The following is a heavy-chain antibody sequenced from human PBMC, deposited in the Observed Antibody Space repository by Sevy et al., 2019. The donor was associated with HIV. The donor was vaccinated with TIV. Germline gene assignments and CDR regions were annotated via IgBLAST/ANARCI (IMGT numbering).Heavy chain of an antibody. CDR3: ALGTIFEPNYFDP. Sequence: ASVKVSCRASGNTFTAYYVHWVRQAPGQGLEWMGWFNPNGGATKYAQKFQGRVTMTRDTSFSAVYMDLSRLTSADTAVYYCALGTIFEPNYFDPWDQGTLVTVSS. CDR1: GNTFTAYY. V-gene: IGHV1-2*02. D-gene: IGHD3-3*01. CDR2: FNPNGGAT. J-gene: IGHJ5*02.